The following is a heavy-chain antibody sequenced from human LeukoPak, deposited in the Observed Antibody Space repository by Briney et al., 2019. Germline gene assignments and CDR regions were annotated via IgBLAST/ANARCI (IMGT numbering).Heavy chain of an antibody. CDR1: GYTFTSYG. CDR3: ARDSYDSSGSYFFLKLLDY. V-gene: IGHV1-18*01. J-gene: IGHJ4*02. Sequence: ASVKVSCKVSGYTFTSYGINWVRQAPGQGLEWLGWITPFNGNTDYAQKFQGRVPMTTDTSTNTAYMELRSLRSDDTAVYYCARDSYDSSGSYFFLKLLDYWGQGTLVAVSS. D-gene: IGHD3-22*01. CDR2: ITPFNGNT.